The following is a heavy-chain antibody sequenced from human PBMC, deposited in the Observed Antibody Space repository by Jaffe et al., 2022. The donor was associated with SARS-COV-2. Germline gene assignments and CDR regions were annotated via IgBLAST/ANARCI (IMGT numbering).Heavy chain of an antibody. CDR3: ARLRSGSYSPFDY. CDR1: GGSISSSSYY. V-gene: IGHV4-39*01. CDR2: IYYSGST. Sequence: QLQLQESGPGLVKPSETLSLTCTVSGGSISSSSYYWGWIRQPPGKGLEWIGSIYYSGSTYYNPSLKSRVTISVDTSKNQFSLKLSSVTAADTAVYYCARLRSGSYSPFDYWGQGTLVTVSS. D-gene: IGHD1-26*01. J-gene: IGHJ4*02.